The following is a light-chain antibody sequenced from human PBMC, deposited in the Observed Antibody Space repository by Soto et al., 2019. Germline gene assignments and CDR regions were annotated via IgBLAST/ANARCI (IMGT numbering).Light chain of an antibody. V-gene: IGKV3-15*01. CDR2: AAS. CDR1: QSVSNN. CDR3: QQYNNWPPWT. Sequence: EVLMTQSPAILSVSPGYRAILSCTASQSVSNNVAWYQQKPGQAPRLLFHAASARAIGIPARFSGTGSGTEFTLTISSLQSEDFAVYYCQQYNNWPPWTFGQGTKVDI. J-gene: IGKJ1*01.